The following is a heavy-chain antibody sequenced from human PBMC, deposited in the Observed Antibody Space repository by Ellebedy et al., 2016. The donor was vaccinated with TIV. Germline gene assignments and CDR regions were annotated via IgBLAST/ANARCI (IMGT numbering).Heavy chain of an antibody. CDR2: MDPSSGKT. CDR3: ARNPSETGGFDP. V-gene: IGHV1-8*01. CDR1: GYTFTTYD. J-gene: IGHJ5*02. D-gene: IGHD1-14*01. Sequence: AASVKVSCKASGYTFTTYDINWVRQATGQGLEWMGWMDPSSGKTGYAQKFQGRVTMTRDASINTAYMELGRLTSEDTVVYYCARNPSETGGFDPWGQGTLVTVSS.